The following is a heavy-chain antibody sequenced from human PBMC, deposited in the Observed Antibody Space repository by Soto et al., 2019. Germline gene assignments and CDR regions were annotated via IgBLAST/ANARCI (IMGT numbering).Heavy chain of an antibody. J-gene: IGHJ4*02. CDR2: IYYSGST. CDR3: ARVGVDTAMVLDY. CDR1: GGSISSGDYY. D-gene: IGHD5-18*01. V-gene: IGHV4-30-4*01. Sequence: SETLSLTCTVSGGSISSGDYYWSWIRQPPGKGLEWIGYIYYSGSTYYNPSLKSRVTISVDTSKNQFSLKLSSVTAADTAVYYCARVGVDTAMVLDYWGQGTLVTVSS.